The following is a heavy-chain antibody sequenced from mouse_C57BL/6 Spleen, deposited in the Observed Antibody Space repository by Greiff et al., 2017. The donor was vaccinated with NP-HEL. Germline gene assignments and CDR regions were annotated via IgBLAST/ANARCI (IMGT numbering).Heavy chain of an antibody. CDR2: ISDGGSYT. CDR1: GFTFSSYA. J-gene: IGHJ2*01. D-gene: IGHD2-2*01. V-gene: IGHV5-4*01. Sequence: EVQLVESGGGLVKPGGSLKLSCAASGFTFSSYAMSWVRQTPEKRLEWVATISDGGSYTYYPDNVKGRFTISRDNAKNNLYLQMSHLKSEDTAMYYCARDRGYERDYFDYWGQGTTLTVSS. CDR3: ARDRGYERDYFDY.